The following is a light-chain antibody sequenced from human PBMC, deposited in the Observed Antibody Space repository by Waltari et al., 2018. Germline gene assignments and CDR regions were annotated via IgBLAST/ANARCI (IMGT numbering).Light chain of an antibody. Sequence: QSALTQPASVSGAPGQSITISCTGTSSDVGGYNFVSCYQKHPGKAPKLIIYDVSKRPSGVSYRFSGSKSGHTASLTISGLQAEDEADYYCSSYASSSNVVFGGGTKLTVL. CDR1: SSDVGGYNF. CDR3: SSYASSSNVV. V-gene: IGLV2-14*03. J-gene: IGLJ2*01. CDR2: DVS.